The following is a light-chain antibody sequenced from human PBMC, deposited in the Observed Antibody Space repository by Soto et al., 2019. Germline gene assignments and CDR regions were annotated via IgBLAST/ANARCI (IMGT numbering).Light chain of an antibody. V-gene: IGLV2-23*02. J-gene: IGLJ1*01. CDR3: CSSGGSPTYV. Sequence: QSALTNLPPCLGLLDSRSPSPALEPAVMLEVINLSPGTNNTQAKPPKLMIFEVNKRPSGVSNRFSGSKSGNTASLTISGLKVEDEADYYCCSSGGSPTYVFGTGTKLTVL. CDR1: AVMLEVIN. CDR2: EVN.